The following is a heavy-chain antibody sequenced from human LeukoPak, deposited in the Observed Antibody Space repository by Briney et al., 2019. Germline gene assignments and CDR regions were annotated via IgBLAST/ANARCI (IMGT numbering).Heavy chain of an antibody. V-gene: IGHV3-21*01. CDR3: ASGFLEWLWAFDY. Sequence: GGSLRLARAASRFTFSTYRMSSVRPALGKGLEWVSSISSSSSYIYYADSVKGRFTISRDNAKNSLYLQMNSLRAEDTAVYYCASGFLEWLWAFDYWGQGTLVTVSS. J-gene: IGHJ4*02. CDR2: ISSSSSYI. CDR1: RFTFSTYR. D-gene: IGHD3-3*01.